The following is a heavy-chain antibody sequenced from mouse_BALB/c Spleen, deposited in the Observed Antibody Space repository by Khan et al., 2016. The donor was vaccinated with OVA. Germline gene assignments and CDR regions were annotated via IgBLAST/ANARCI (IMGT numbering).Heavy chain of an antibody. CDR3: TRSYRSDFDY. D-gene: IGHD1-1*01. CDR1: GYSFTGYF. Sequence: VQLKQSGPELVRPGASVKISCKASGYSFTGYFMNWVMQSHGKSLEWIGRINPHIGETFYNQRFKDKATLTVDESSSTAHLELRSLASEDSAVYYCTRSYRSDFDYWGQGTTVTVSA. J-gene: IGHJ2*01. CDR2: INPHIGET. V-gene: IGHV1-20*02.